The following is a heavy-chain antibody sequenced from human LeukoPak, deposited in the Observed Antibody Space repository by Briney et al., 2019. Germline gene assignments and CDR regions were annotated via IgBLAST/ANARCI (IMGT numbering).Heavy chain of an antibody. Sequence: ASVKVSCKASGYTFTSYYMHWVRQAPGQGLEWMGIINPSGGSTSYAQKFQGRVTMTRDTSTSTVYMELSSLKSEDTAVYYRASAWGYGGKNDYWGQGTLVTVSS. CDR1: GYTFTSYY. D-gene: IGHD4-23*01. V-gene: IGHV1-46*01. J-gene: IGHJ4*02. CDR2: INPSGGST. CDR3: ASAWGYGGKNDY.